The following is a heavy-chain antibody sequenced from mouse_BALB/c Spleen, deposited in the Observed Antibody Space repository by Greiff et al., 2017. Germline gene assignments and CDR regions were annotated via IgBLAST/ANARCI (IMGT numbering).Heavy chain of an antibody. D-gene: IGHD2-4*01. J-gene: IGHJ2*01. CDR1: GYSITSDYA. CDR3: ARWDDYDRDY. CDR2: ISYSGST. V-gene: IGHV3-2*02. Sequence: DVKLQESGPGLVKPSQSLSLTCTVTGYSITSDYAWNWIRQFPGNKLEWMGYISYSGSTSYNPSLKSRISITRDTSKNQFFLQLNSVTTEDTATYYCARWDDYDRDYWGQGTTLTVSS.